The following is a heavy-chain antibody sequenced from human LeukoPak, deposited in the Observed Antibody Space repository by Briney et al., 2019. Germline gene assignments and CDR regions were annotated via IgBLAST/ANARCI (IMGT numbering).Heavy chain of an antibody. CDR2: IYHSGST. J-gene: IGHJ4*02. CDR3: ARGYCSSTSCYDFDY. D-gene: IGHD2-2*01. CDR1: GGSISSGGYS. Sequence: PSQTLSLTCAVSGGSISSGGYSWSWIRQPPGKGLEWIGYIYHSGSTYYNPSLKSRVTISVDRSKNQFSLKLGSVTAADTAVYYCARGYCSSTSCYDFDYWGQGTLVTVSS. V-gene: IGHV4-30-2*01.